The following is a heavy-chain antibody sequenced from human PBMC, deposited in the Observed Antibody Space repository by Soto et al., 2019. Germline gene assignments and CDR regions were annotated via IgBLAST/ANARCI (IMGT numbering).Heavy chain of an antibody. Sequence: QVQLVESGGGVVQPGRSLRLSCAASGFTFSSYGMHWVRQAPGNGLERVPVIGYAGSYKYYADYVKGRFTISRDNSKKPRYLQMNSLRGEDTAVYYCARGSVRYYGGEFFQHCGQGTLLTVS. CDR2: IGYAGSYK. CDR1: GFTFSSYG. J-gene: IGHJ1*01. CDR3: ARGSVRYYGGEFFQH. D-gene: IGHD3-10*01. V-gene: IGHV3-33*01.